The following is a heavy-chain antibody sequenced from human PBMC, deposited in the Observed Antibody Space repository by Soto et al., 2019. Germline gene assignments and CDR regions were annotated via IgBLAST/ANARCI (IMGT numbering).Heavy chain of an antibody. CDR2: INPSGGSA. J-gene: IGHJ4*02. CDR1: GYIFSNYY. CDR3: AKAAGIPAAPGTFDS. V-gene: IGHV1-46*01. D-gene: IGHD2-2*01. Sequence: ASVKVSCKTSGYIFSNYYLHWVRQAPGQGPQWMGVINPSGGSASYAQKFQGRVTVTRDTSTSSVYLELSRLRSEDTAVYYCAKAAGIPAAPGTFDSWGQGTPVTVSS.